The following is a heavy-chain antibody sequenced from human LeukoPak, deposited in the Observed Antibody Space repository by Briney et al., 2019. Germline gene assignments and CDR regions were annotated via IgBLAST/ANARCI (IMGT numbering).Heavy chain of an antibody. CDR1: GFTFSSYS. Sequence: PGGSLRLFCAVSGFTFSSYSMNWVRQAPGKGLEWVSSISSSSSSIYYADSVKGRFSISRDNAKNSLHLQMNSLRAEDTAVYYCARDLLEAPSFLEWLPQYYFDYWGQGTLVTVSS. D-gene: IGHD3-3*01. CDR3: ARDLLEAPSFLEWLPQYYFDY. J-gene: IGHJ4*02. CDR2: ISSSSSSI. V-gene: IGHV3-21*06.